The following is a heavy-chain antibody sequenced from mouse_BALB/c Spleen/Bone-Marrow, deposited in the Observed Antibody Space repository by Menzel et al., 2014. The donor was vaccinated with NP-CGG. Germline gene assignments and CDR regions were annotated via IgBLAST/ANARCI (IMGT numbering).Heavy chain of an antibody. Sequence: QVQLQQPGGELVRPGASVKLSCKASGYTFTSYWINWVKQRPGQGLEWIGNIFPSETYTNYNQEFKDKATLTVDKSSSTAYMQLSSPTSEDSAVYYCTRDNWDYWGQGTTLTVSS. D-gene: IGHD4-1*01. V-gene: IGHV1-69*02. CDR2: IFPSETYT. CDR1: GYTFTSYW. J-gene: IGHJ2*01. CDR3: TRDNWDY.